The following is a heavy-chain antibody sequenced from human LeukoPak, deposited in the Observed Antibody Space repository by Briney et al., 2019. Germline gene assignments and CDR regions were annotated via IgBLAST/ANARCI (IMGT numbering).Heavy chain of an antibody. D-gene: IGHD2-15*01. J-gene: IGHJ4*02. Sequence: GGSLRLSCAASGFTFDDYAMHWVRQAPGKGLEWVSFISWDGGSTSYAYSVKGRFTISRDDSKNSLHLQMNSLRGEDTALYYCAKDFAMLQTYSFDYWGQGTLVTVSS. CDR2: ISWDGGST. V-gene: IGHV3-43D*03. CDR3: AKDFAMLQTYSFDY. CDR1: GFTFDDYA.